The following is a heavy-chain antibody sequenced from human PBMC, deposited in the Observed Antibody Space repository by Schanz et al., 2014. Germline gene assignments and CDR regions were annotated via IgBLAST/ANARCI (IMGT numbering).Heavy chain of an antibody. D-gene: IGHD4-17*01. V-gene: IGHV1-69*04. CDR2: IIPILGIP. Sequence: QGQLVQSGPEVKEPGASVKVSCEASRYTFNTYGLNWVRQAPGQGLEWMGRIIPILGIPNYAQKFQGRVTITADKTTSTAFMELTSLRSEDTAGYYWARGYGDSPTDLRGQGTLVTVSS. CDR1: RYTFNTYG. J-gene: IGHJ5*02. CDR3: ARGYGDSPTDL.